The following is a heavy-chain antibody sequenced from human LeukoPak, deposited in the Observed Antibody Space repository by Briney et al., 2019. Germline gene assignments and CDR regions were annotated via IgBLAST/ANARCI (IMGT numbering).Heavy chain of an antibody. Sequence: SETLSLTCAVYGGSFSGYYWCWIRQPRGKGLEWIGEINHSGSTNYNPSLKSRVTISVDTSKNQFSLKLSSVTAADTAVYYCARGGRYYDSSGPPPLDYWGQGTLVTVSS. CDR1: GGSFSGYY. CDR3: ARGGRYYDSSGPPPLDY. J-gene: IGHJ4*02. V-gene: IGHV4-34*01. D-gene: IGHD3-22*01. CDR2: INHSGST.